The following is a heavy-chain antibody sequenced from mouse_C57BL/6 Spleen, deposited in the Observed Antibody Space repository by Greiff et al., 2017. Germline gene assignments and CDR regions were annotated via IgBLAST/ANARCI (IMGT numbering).Heavy chain of an antibody. D-gene: IGHD3-2*02. Sequence: QVQLQQSGAELVKPGASVTLSCKASGYTFTEYTIHWVKQRSGQGLEWCGWFYPGSGSITYNEKFKDKATLTADNSSSTVYMELSRLTSEVSAVYFCARHELTAQATFFAVWGQGTLVTVSA. CDR3: ARHELTAQATFFAV. CDR2: FYPGSGSI. CDR1: GYTFTEYT. V-gene: IGHV1-62-2*01. J-gene: IGHJ3*01.